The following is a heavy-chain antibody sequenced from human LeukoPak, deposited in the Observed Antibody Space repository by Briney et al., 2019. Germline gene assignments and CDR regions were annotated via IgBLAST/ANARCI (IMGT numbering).Heavy chain of an antibody. CDR2: ISGSGGST. Sequence: PGGSLRLSCAASGFTFSSYGMSWVRQAPGKGLEWVSAISGSGGSTYYADSVKGRFTISRDNSKNTLYLQMNSLRAEDTAVYYCAKGRLTMVRGVHYYFDYWGQGTLVTVSS. CDR1: GFTFSSYG. D-gene: IGHD3-10*01. V-gene: IGHV3-23*01. J-gene: IGHJ4*02. CDR3: AKGRLTMVRGVHYYFDY.